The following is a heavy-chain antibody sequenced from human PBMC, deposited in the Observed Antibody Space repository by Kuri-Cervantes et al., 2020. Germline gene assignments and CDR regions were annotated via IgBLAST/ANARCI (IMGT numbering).Heavy chain of an antibody. V-gene: IGHV3-30*18. CDR2: ISYDGSKT. CDR1: GFSFSSYA. CDR3: AKGATLGAVPGLDTFDF. D-gene: IGHD6-19*01. Sequence: GGSLRLSCAASGFSFSSYAMYWVRQAQGKGLEWVAVISYDGSKTYYTKSVMGRFTISRDNSEYTAYLQMNSVGTEDAAVYYCAKGATLGAVPGLDTFDFWGQGTMVTVSS. J-gene: IGHJ3*01.